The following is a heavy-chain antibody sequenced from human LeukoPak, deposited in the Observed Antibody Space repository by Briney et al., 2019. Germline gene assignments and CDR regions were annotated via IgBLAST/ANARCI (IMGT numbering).Heavy chain of an antibody. D-gene: IGHD1-20*01. V-gene: IGHV3-48*03. CDR1: GFTFSSYE. CDR2: ISSSGTTI. J-gene: IGHJ4*02. Sequence: GGSLRLSCAASGFTFSSYEMNWVRQAPGKGLEWVSYISSSGTTIYYADSVKGRFTISRDNAKNSLYLQMNSLGAEDTAVYYCASISGLVDYWGQGTLVTVSS. CDR3: ASISGLVDY.